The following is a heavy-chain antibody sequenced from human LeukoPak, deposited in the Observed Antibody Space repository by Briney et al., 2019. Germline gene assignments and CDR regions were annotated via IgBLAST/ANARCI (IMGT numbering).Heavy chain of an antibody. Sequence: ASVKVSCKASGYTFTSYDINLVRQATGQGLEWMGWMNPNSGNTGYAQKFQGRATMTRNTSISTAYMELSSLRSEDTAVYYCARGDRFASINGVWTDYYYYMDVWGKGTTVTVSS. J-gene: IGHJ6*03. CDR1: GYTFTSYD. CDR3: ARGDRFASINGVWTDYYYYMDV. V-gene: IGHV1-8*01. D-gene: IGHD2-8*01. CDR2: MNPNSGNT.